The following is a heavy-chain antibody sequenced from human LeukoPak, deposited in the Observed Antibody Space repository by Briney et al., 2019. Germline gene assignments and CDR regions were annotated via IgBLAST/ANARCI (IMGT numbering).Heavy chain of an antibody. J-gene: IGHJ4*02. D-gene: IGHD3-10*01. V-gene: IGHV4-39*01. CDR2: IYSSGST. CDR3: ARVRVRGVITFDY. CDR1: GVSISSSSYY. Sequence: SETLSLTCNVSGVSISSSSYYWGWIRQPPGKGLEWIGSIYSSGSTYYNSSLKSRVTISIDTSKNQVSLKMSSVTAADTAVYYCARVRVRGVITFDYWGQGTLVTVSS.